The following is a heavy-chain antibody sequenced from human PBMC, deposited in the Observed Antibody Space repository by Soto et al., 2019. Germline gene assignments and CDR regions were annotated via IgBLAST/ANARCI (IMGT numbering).Heavy chain of an antibody. J-gene: IGHJ4*02. Sequence: PSETLSLTCTVSGGSISSGGYYWSWIRQHPGRGLEWIGYIFYSGSTSYNPSLMSRLTISVDTSKTRFSLTLSSVTAADTAVYFCARENYNSLTGYSYFDYWGQGTLVTVSS. D-gene: IGHD3-9*01. CDR2: IFYSGST. CDR3: ARENYNSLTGYSYFDY. CDR1: GGSISSGGYY. V-gene: IGHV4-31*03.